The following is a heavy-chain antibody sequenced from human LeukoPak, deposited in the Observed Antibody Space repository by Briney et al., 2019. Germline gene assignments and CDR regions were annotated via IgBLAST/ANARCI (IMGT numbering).Heavy chain of an antibody. CDR3: AKDGSVTPSGWFDP. J-gene: IGHJ5*02. Sequence: GGSLRLSCAASGFTFSSYSMNWVRQAPGKGLEWVSGISGSGGSTYYADSVMGRFTISRDNSKNTLYLQMNSLRAEDTAVYYCAKDGSVTPSGWFDPWGQGTLVTVSS. CDR1: GFTFSSYS. CDR2: ISGSGGST. D-gene: IGHD1-26*01. V-gene: IGHV3-23*01.